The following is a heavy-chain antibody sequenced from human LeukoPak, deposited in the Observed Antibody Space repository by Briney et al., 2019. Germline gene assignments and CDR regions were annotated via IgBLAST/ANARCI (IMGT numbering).Heavy chain of an antibody. D-gene: IGHD4-17*01. CDR3: ARSNNDGDYLGVEFDY. Sequence: ASVKVSCKASGYTFSSYAMNWVRQAPGQGLEWMGWINTNTGNPTYAQGFTGRFVFSLDTSVSTAYLQISSLQAEDTAVYYCARSNNDGDYLGVEFDYWGQGTLVTVSS. CDR1: GYTFSSYA. J-gene: IGHJ4*02. CDR2: INTNTGNP. V-gene: IGHV7-4-1*02.